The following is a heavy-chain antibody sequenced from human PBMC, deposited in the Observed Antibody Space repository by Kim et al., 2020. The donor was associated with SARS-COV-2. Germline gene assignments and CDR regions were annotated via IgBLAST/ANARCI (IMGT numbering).Heavy chain of an antibody. V-gene: IGHV3-21*01. CDR2: ISSSSSYI. CDR1: GFTFSSYS. J-gene: IGHJ5*02. D-gene: IGHD3-10*01. CDR3: ARDDRVGFEAVRGSANWFDP. Sequence: GGSLRLSCAASGFTFSSYSMNWVRQAPGKGLEWVSSISSSSSYIYYADSVKGRFTISRDNAKNSLYLQMNSLRAEDTAVYYCARDDRVGFEAVRGSANWFDPWGQGTLVTVSS.